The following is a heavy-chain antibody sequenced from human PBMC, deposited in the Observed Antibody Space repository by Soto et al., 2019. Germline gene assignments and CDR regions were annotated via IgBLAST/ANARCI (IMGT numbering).Heavy chain of an antibody. Sequence: EVQLVESGGGLVKPGGSLRLSCAASGFTFSSYSMKWVRQAPGKGLEWVSSISSSSSYIYYADSVKGRFTISRDNAKNSLYLQMNSLRAEDTAVYYCARDLGYSSSWYVDYWGQGTLVTVSS. D-gene: IGHD6-13*01. V-gene: IGHV3-21*01. J-gene: IGHJ4*02. CDR3: ARDLGYSSSWYVDY. CDR2: ISSSSSYI. CDR1: GFTFSSYS.